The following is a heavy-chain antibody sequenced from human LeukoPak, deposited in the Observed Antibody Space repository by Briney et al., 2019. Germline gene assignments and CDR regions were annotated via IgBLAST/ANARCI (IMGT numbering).Heavy chain of an antibody. CDR3: ARSEVILTIAPLDS. V-gene: IGHV1-2*02. D-gene: IGHD2/OR15-2a*01. J-gene: IGHJ4*02. CDR2: ISPNRGGT. CDR1: GYTFTGYF. Sequence: ASVKVSCKASGYTFTGYFVHWVRQAPGQGLKWMGWISPNRGGTNYAQKFQGRVTMTRDTSISTVYMELSRLTSDDTAVYYCARSEVILTIAPLDSWGQGTLVTVSS.